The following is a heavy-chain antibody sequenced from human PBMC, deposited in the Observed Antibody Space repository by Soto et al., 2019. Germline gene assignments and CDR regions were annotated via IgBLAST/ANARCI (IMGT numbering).Heavy chain of an antibody. V-gene: IGHV4-4*07. CDR2: IYSTWAT. CDR1: GGSISRNY. Sequence: HVQLQESGPGLVKPSETLSLNCTVSGGSISRNYWSWIRQPAGKGLEWIGRIYSTWATNYNTSLKRRVSWSVDTSLNQFSRKLTSVTAADTAIYYCAQTMVARTPFFDHWGQGTPVTVSS. CDR3: AQTMVARTPFFDH. J-gene: IGHJ4*02. D-gene: IGHD6-19*01.